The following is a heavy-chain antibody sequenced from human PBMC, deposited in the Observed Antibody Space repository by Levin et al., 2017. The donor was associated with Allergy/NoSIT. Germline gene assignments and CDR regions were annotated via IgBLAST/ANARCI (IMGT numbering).Heavy chain of an antibody. CDR2: IYYSGST. Sequence: SQTLSLTCSVSCGSIRGYYWSWIRQPPGKGLEWIGYIYYSGSTNYNPSLKSRLTLSVDTSKNQFSLKLSPVTAADTAVYYCAGLATVVTPSSQYYFDYWGQGTLVTVSS. D-gene: IGHD4-23*01. CDR3: AGLATVVTPSSQYYFDY. J-gene: IGHJ4*02. CDR1: CGSIRGYY. V-gene: IGHV4-59*08.